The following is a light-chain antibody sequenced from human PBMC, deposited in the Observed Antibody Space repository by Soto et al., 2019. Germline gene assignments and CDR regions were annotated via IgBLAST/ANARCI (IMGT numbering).Light chain of an antibody. V-gene: IGKV1-5*03. CDR1: QSISSW. CDR3: QQYNSYSYT. J-gene: IGKJ2*01. Sequence: DIQMTQSPSTLSASVGDRVTITCRASQSISSWLAWYQQKPGKAPKLLIYKSFSLESGVPSRFSGSGSGTEFTLTISSLQPDDFVTYYCQQYNSYSYTFGQGTKLEIK. CDR2: KSF.